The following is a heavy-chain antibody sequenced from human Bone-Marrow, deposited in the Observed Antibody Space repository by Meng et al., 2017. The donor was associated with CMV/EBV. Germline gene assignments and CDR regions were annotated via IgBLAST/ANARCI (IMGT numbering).Heavy chain of an antibody. J-gene: IGHJ6*02. V-gene: IGHV4-4*02. CDR1: GGSISSSNW. Sequence: GSLRLSCAVSGGSISSSNWWSWVRQPPGKGLEWIGEIYHSGSTNYNPSLKSRVTISVDTSKNQFSLKLSSVTAADTAVYYCARDRDGEMATIRDYYGMDVWGQGTTVTVSS. CDR2: IYHSGST. CDR3: ARDRDGEMATIRDYYGMDV. D-gene: IGHD5-24*01.